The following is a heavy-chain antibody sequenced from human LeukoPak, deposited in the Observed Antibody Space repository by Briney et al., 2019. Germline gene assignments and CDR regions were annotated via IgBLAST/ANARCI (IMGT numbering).Heavy chain of an antibody. D-gene: IGHD6-19*01. J-gene: IGHJ4*02. CDR2: IIPIFGTA. Sequence: GASVKVSCKASGGTFSSYAISWVRQAPGQGLEWKGGIIPIFGTANYAQKFQGRVTITTDESTSTAYMELSSLRSEDTAVYYCARVLYSSGWYFYYWGQGTLVTVSS. CDR3: ARVLYSSGWYFYY. V-gene: IGHV1-69*05. CDR1: GGTFSSYA.